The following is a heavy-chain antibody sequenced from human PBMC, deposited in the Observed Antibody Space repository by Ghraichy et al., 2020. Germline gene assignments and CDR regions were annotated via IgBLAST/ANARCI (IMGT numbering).Heavy chain of an antibody. CDR2: IYYSGST. V-gene: IGHV4-59*01. J-gene: IGHJ3*02. CDR3: ARGPRYCGGDCYPDAFDI. CDR1: GGSISSYY. D-gene: IGHD2-21*02. Sequence: SETLSLTCTVSGGSISSYYWSWIRQPPGKGLEWIGYIYYSGSTNYNPSLNSRVTISVDTSKNHFSLKLSSVTAADTAVYYCARGPRYCGGDCYPDAFDIWGQGTMVTVSS.